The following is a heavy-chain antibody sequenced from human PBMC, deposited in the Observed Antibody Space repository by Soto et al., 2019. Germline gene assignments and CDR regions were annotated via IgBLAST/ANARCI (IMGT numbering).Heavy chain of an antibody. J-gene: IGHJ4*02. V-gene: IGHV1-3*01. CDR3: ARDFSWFGELIASDY. CDR1: GYTFTSYA. CDR2: INAGNGNT. D-gene: IGHD3-10*01. Sequence: QVPLVQSGAEVKKPGASVKVSCKASGYTFTSYAMHWVRQAPGQRLEWMGWINAGNGNTKYSQKFQGRVTITRDTSARTGYIELSSLRSEDTAVYYCARDFSWFGELIASDYWGQGTLVTVSS.